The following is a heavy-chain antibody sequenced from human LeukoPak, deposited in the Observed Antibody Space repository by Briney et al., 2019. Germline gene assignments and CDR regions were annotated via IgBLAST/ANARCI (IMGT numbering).Heavy chain of an antibody. CDR2: IYTSGST. V-gene: IGHV4-4*07. Sequence: ASETLSLTCTVSGGSIGVYYWSWIRQPAGKGLEWIGRIYTSGSTNYNPSLKSRVTMSVDTTKNQVSLKLTSVTAADTAVCYCARGIYCSGTTCYYYYYYMDVWGKGTTVTVSS. CDR3: ARGIYCSGTTCYYYYYYMDV. D-gene: IGHD2-2*01. CDR1: GGSIGVYY. J-gene: IGHJ6*03.